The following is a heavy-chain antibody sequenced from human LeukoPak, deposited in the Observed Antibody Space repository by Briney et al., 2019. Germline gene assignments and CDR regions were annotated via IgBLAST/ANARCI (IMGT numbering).Heavy chain of an antibody. Sequence: SSVKVSCKASGGTCSSYTISWVRQAPGQGLEWMGRIIPILGIANYAQKFQGRVTITADKSTSTAYMELSSLRSEDTAVYYCASGRGYSAPTGNWGQGTLVTVSS. CDR3: ASGRGYSAPTGN. V-gene: IGHV1-69*02. D-gene: IGHD5-12*01. J-gene: IGHJ4*02. CDR1: GGTCSSYT. CDR2: IIPILGIA.